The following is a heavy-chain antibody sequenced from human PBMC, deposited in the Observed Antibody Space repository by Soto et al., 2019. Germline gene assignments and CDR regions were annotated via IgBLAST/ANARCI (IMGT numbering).Heavy chain of an antibody. CDR1: GFSFFNYW. Sequence: EVQLVESGGGLVQPGGSLRLTCAASGFSFFNYWMHWVRQAPGQGPVWVSHITSDGSSTTYADSVKGRFTISRDNARNTLYLLLNSLRVEHTAVYYCARVAGRCVSTACELYGMDVWGQGTTVTVSS. CDR2: ITSDGSST. J-gene: IGHJ6*02. D-gene: IGHD2-2*01. V-gene: IGHV3-74*01. CDR3: ARVAGRCVSTACELYGMDV.